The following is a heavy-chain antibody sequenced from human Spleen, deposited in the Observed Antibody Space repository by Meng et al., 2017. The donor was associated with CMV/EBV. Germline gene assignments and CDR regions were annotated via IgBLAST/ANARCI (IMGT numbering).Heavy chain of an antibody. CDR1: GFTFDDYA. Sequence: SLKISCVASGFTFDDYAMYWVRQAPGKGLEWVSGVSWDSGTIYYADPVKGRCTISRDNAKQTLYLQMNGLRTEDTAVYYCAKVLKKYYNYYSMDVWGQGTTVTVSS. CDR3: AKVLKKYYNYYSMDV. D-gene: IGHD3-3*01. CDR2: VSWDSGTI. V-gene: IGHV3-9*01. J-gene: IGHJ6*02.